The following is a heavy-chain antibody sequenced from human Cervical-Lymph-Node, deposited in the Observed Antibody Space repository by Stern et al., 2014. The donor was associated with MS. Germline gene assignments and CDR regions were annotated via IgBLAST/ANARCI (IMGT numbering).Heavy chain of an antibody. CDR3: TVGVWNL. CDR2: IRSAIYGGTT. D-gene: IGHD1-26*01. J-gene: IGHJ5*02. CDR1: GLTFRKYV. Sequence: VQLVESGGGFVQPGRSLRLACTTSGLTFRKYVMNWFRQTPGKGLQWVGFIRSAIYGGTTEYAAFVKDRFIISRDDSKNITYLQMNSLKNEDTAVYYCTVGVWNLWGQGTLVTVSS. V-gene: IGHV3-49*03.